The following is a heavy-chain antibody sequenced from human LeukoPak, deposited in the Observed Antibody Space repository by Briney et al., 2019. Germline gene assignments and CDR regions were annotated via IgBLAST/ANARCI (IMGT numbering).Heavy chain of an antibody. CDR2: INQSGRT. V-gene: IGHV4-34*01. D-gene: IGHD6-19*01. Sequence: KPSETLSLTCGVYGGSFSGYYWSWIRQPPGRGLEWIGEINQSGRTNYNPSLKSRVTISADTSKNQFSLKLTSVTAADTGVYYCATKHSVAVAANPPYFDYWGQGTLVTVSS. CDR3: ATKHSVAVAANPPYFDY. CDR1: GGSFSGYY. J-gene: IGHJ4*02.